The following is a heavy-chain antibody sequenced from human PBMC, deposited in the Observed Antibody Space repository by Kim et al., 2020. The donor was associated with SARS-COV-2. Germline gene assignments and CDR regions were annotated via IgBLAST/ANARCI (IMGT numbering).Heavy chain of an antibody. V-gene: IGHV4-31*03. CDR3: ATGNPYFNS. CDR1: GGSISSDQYY. Sequence: TLSLTCTVSGGSISSDQYYWTWIRQHPEKGLGWIGNIYYNGNTYRNPSLMSRVTMSVDTSKNHFSLSLSSVTAADTAVYYCATGNPYFNSWGQGILVTVSS. CDR2: IYYNGNT. J-gene: IGHJ4*02.